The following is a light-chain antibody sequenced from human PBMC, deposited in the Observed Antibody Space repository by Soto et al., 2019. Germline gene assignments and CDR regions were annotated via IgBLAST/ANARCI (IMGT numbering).Light chain of an antibody. Sequence: QSALTQPASVSGSPGQSITISCTGTSSDVGGYNYVSWYQQHPGKAPKLMIFEVSNRPSRVSTRFSGSKSGNTASLTISGIQAEDEGDYYCRSYPGSKTLANVFGNGTKLTVL. J-gene: IGLJ6*01. CDR1: SSDVGGYNY. V-gene: IGLV2-14*01. CDR2: EVS. CDR3: RSYPGSKTLANV.